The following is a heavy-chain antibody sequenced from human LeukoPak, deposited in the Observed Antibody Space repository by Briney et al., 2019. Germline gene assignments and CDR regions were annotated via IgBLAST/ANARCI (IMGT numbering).Heavy chain of an antibody. V-gene: IGHV3-21*01. CDR2: ISSSSYI. J-gene: IGHJ4*02. Sequence: PGGSLRLSCAASGFTFSSYSMNWVRQAPGKGLEWVSSISSSSYIYYADSVKGRFTISRDNAKNSLYLQMNSLRAEDTAVYYCARVHSSGWYFDYWGQGTLVTVSS. D-gene: IGHD6-19*01. CDR3: ARVHSSGWYFDY. CDR1: GFTFSSYS.